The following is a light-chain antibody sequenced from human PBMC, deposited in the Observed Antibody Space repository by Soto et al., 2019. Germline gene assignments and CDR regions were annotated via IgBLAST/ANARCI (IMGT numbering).Light chain of an antibody. CDR2: DVS. V-gene: IGLV2-14*01. J-gene: IGLJ2*01. Sequence: QSALTQPASVSGSPGQSIAISCTGTSSDVGGYNYVSWYQQHPGKAPKLMIFDVSHRPSGVSNRFSGSKSGNTASLTISGLQAEDEADSYCCSYSGSSTLVVFGGGTKLTVL. CDR3: CSYSGSSTLVV. CDR1: SSDVGGYNY.